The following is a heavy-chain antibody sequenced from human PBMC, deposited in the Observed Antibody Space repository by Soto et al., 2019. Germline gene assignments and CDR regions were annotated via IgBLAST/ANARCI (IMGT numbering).Heavy chain of an antibody. CDR1: GGTFSSYA. D-gene: IGHD3-16*01. CDR2: IIPIFGTA. CDR3: ARAPLRRRDLYYYGMDV. V-gene: IGHV1-69*01. Sequence: QVQLVQSGAEVQKPGSSVKVSCKASGGTFSSYAISWVRQAPGQGLEWMGGIIPIFGTANYAQKFQGRVTITADESTSTAYMELSSLRSEDTAVYYCARAPLRRRDLYYYGMDVWGQGTTVTVSS. J-gene: IGHJ6*02.